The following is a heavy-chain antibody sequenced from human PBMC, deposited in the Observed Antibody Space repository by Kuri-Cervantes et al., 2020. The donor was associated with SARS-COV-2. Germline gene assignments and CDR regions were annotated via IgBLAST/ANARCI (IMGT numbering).Heavy chain of an antibody. CDR3: ARDGYSSGWYVRNYYYYYGMDV. J-gene: IGHJ6*02. V-gene: IGHV3-23*01. Sequence: GESLKISCAASGFTFSSYAMSWVRQAPGKGLEWVSAISGSGGSTYYADSVKGRFTISRDNSKNTLYLQMNSLRAEDTAVYYCARDGYSSGWYVRNYYYYYGMDVWGQGTTVTVSS. CDR2: ISGSGGST. D-gene: IGHD6-19*01. CDR1: GFTFSSYA.